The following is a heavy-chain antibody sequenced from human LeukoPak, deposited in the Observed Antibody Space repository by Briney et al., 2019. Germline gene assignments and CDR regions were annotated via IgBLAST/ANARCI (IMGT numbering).Heavy chain of an antibody. CDR2: IIPIFGTT. CDR3: ARGGGSSFEDFDY. CDR1: GGTFSNYA. V-gene: IGHV1-69*13. J-gene: IGHJ4*02. D-gene: IGHD6-6*01. Sequence: SVKVSCKASGGTFSNYAISWVRQAAGQGLEWMGGIIPIFGTTNYAQKFQGRVTITADESTSTAYMELSSLRSEDTAVYYCARGGGSSFEDFDYWGQGTLVTVST.